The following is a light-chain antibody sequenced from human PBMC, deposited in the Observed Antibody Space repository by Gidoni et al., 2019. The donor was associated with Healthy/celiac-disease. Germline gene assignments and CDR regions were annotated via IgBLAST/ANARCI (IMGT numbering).Light chain of an antibody. CDR3: QQYGSSPHT. V-gene: IGKV3-20*01. CDR1: QSVSSSY. CDR2: GAS. J-gene: IGKJ2*01. Sequence: IVLTQSPGTLSLSPGERATLSCRASQSVSSSYLAWYQQKPGQAPRLLIYGASSRATGIPDRFSGSGSGTDFTLTISRLEPEDFAVYYCQQYGSSPHTFXXXTKXEIK.